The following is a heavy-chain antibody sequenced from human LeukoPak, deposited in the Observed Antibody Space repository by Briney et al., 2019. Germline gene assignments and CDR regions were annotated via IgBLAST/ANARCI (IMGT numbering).Heavy chain of an antibody. V-gene: IGHV1-2*02. D-gene: IGHD5-18*01. Sequence: ASVKVSCKASGYTFTGYYMHWVRQAPGQGLEWMGWINPNSGGTNYAQKFQGRVTMTRDTSISTAYMELSRLRSDDTAVYYCARDRDTAMAGDYYMDVWGKGTTVTVSS. CDR1: GYTFTGYY. CDR3: ARDRDTAMAGDYYMDV. CDR2: INPNSGGT. J-gene: IGHJ6*03.